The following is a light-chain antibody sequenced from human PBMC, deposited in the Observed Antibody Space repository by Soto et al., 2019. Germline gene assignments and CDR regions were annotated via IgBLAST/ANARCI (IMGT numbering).Light chain of an antibody. Sequence: DIQMTQSPSSVSASVGDRVTITCRASQPLSSWLAWYQQKPGKAPKLLIYAASSLQSGVPSRFSGSGFGTHFTLTISSLQPEDFATYYCQQANNFPPYIFGQGTKVEI. CDR2: AAS. CDR3: QQANNFPPYI. J-gene: IGKJ2*01. V-gene: IGKV1-12*01. CDR1: QPLSSW.